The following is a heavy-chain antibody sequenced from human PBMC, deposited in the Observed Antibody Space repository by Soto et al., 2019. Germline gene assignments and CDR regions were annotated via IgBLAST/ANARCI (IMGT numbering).Heavy chain of an antibody. D-gene: IGHD6-19*01. J-gene: IGHJ4*02. Sequence: GGSLRLSCAASGFTFSSYAMTWVRQAPGKGLEWVSVISSSGGSTYSADSVKGRFTISRDNSKNTLYPQMNSLRAEDTAVYYCAKVGSSAWYHNSYFDSWGQGTLVTVSS. V-gene: IGHV3-23*01. CDR2: ISSSGGST. CDR1: GFTFSSYA. CDR3: AKVGSSAWYHNSYFDS.